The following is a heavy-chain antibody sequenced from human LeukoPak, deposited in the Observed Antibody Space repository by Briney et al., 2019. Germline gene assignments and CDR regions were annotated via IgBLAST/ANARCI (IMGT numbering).Heavy chain of an antibody. J-gene: IGHJ4*02. Sequence: SETLSLTCAVYGGSFSGYYWSWIRQPPGKGLEWIGEINHSGSTNYNPSLKSRVTISVDTSKKQCSLYLSYVTAGETAVYYCARVGILTGYYRYFDGGGEGTLVTVYS. V-gene: IGHV4-34*01. CDR2: INHSGST. CDR3: ARVGILTGYYRYFDG. CDR1: GGSFSGYY. D-gene: IGHD3-9*01.